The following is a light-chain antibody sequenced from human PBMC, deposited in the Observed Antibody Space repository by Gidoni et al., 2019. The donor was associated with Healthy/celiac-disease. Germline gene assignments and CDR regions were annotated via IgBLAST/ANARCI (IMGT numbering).Light chain of an antibody. CDR1: KLGDKY. Sequence: SYELTQPPPVSVSPGQTASITCSGDKLGDKYACWYQQKPGQSPVLVIYKDIKRPSGIPERFSGSNSGNTATLTISGTQAMDEADYYCQAWDITTVVFGGGTKLTVL. J-gene: IGLJ2*01. V-gene: IGLV3-1*01. CDR3: QAWDITTVV. CDR2: KDI.